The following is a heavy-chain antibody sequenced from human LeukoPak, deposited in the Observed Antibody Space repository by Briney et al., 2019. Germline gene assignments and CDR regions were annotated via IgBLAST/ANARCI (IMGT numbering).Heavy chain of an antibody. CDR1: GGSISSGSYY. CDR3: ASISSGSYYEVDY. Sequence: SETLSLTCTVSGGSISSGSYYWSWIRQPAGKGLEWIGRIYTSGSTNYNPSLKSRVTISVDTSKNQFSLKLSSVTAADTAVYYCASISSGSYYEVDYWGQGTLVTVSS. D-gene: IGHD1-26*01. CDR2: IYTSGST. J-gene: IGHJ4*02. V-gene: IGHV4-61*02.